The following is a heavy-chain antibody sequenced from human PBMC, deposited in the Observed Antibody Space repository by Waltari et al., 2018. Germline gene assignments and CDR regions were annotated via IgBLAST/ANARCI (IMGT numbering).Heavy chain of an antibody. CDR3: AREAVTTDTLYDAFDI. J-gene: IGHJ3*02. Sequence: QVQLVQSGAEVKKPGASVKVSCKASGYTFTGYYMNWGRQAPGQGLEWMGRINPNSGGTNYARKYQGRGTMTRDTSISTAYMELSRLRSDDTAVYDCAREAVTTDTLYDAFDIWGQGTMVTVSS. CDR1: GYTFTGYY. D-gene: IGHD4-4*01. V-gene: IGHV1-2*06. CDR2: INPNSGGT.